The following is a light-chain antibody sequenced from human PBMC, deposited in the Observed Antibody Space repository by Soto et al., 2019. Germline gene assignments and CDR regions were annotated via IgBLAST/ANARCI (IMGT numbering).Light chain of an antibody. V-gene: IGLV2-8*01. CDR2: EVF. J-gene: IGLJ2*01. CDR1: SSDIGRFNY. Sequence: QSALTQPPSASGSPGQSVTISCTGTSSDIGRFNYVSWYQQHPGKAPTLVLYEVFHRPSGIPDRFSGSKSGHTASLTVSGLRADDEATYYCSSYAGSDFVVFGGGTQLTVL. CDR3: SSYAGSDFVV.